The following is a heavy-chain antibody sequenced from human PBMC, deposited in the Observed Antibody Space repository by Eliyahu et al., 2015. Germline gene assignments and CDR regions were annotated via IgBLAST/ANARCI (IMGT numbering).Heavy chain of an antibody. CDR1: GFTFSSYA. CDR3: ANSRSALIDY. D-gene: IGHD6-13*01. J-gene: IGHJ4*02. V-gene: IGHV3-23*01. Sequence: LVQPGGSLRLSCAASGFTFSSYAMSWVRQAPGKGXEWVSAISGSGGSTYYADSVKGRFTISRDNSKNTLYLQMKSLRAEDTAVYYCANSRSALIDYWGQGTLVTVSS. CDR2: ISGSGGST.